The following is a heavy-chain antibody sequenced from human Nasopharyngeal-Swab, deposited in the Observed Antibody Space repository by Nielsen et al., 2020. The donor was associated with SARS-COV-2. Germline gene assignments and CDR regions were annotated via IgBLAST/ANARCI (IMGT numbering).Heavy chain of an antibody. CDR1: GFSFSSYW. CDR3: ARIAAVDIRGFQH. J-gene: IGHJ1*01. Sequence: GESLKISCAASGFSFSSYWMHWVRQVPGKGLVWVSCIYGVGTTTKYADSVKGRFTISRDNAKNTLYLQMNGLRAEDTAVYYCARIAAVDIRGFQHWGQGTLVSVSS. D-gene: IGHD6-13*01. V-gene: IGHV3-74*03. CDR2: IYGVGTTT.